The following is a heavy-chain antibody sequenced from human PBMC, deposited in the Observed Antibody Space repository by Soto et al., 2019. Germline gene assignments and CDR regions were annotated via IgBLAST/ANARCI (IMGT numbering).Heavy chain of an antibody. D-gene: IGHD3-9*01. J-gene: IGHJ4*02. CDR1: GFTFSNYA. V-gene: IGHV3-23*01. CDR2: ISSRGDNT. CDR3: AKCDWVFVKTSNYFFDY. Sequence: EVQLLESGGGLVQPGGSLRLSCAASGFTFSNYAMSWVRQAPGKGLEWISAISSRGDNTHHADSVRGRFTISRDNSKNMLYLEISTLRAEDTAVYYCAKCDWVFVKTSNYFFDYWGQGTRVTVSS.